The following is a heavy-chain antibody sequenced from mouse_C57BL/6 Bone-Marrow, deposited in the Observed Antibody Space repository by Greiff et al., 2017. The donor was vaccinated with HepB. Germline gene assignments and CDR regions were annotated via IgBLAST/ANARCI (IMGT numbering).Heavy chain of an antibody. Sequence: VQLQQPGAELVMPGASVKLSCKASGYTFTSYWMHWVKQRPGQGLEWIGEIDPSDSYTNYNQKFKGKSTLTVDKSSSTAYMQLSSRTSEDSAVYYCAILDYWGQGTTLTVSS. J-gene: IGHJ2*01. V-gene: IGHV1-69*01. CDR3: AILDY. CDR2: IDPSDSYT. D-gene: IGHD1-1*01. CDR1: GYTFTSYW.